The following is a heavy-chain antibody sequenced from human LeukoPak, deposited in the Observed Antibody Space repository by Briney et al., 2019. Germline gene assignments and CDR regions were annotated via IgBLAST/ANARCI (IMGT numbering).Heavy chain of an antibody. V-gene: IGHV4-61*02. CDR2: TYTSGST. J-gene: IGHJ3*02. CDR3: ARDSSSWYDGPRDAFDI. CDR1: GGSISSGSYY. D-gene: IGHD6-13*01. Sequence: PSETLSLTCTVSGGSISSGSYYWSWIRQPAGKGLEWIGRTYTSGSTNYNPSLKSRVTISVDTSKNQFSLKLSSVTAADTAVYYCARDSSSWYDGPRDAFDIWGQGTMVTVSS.